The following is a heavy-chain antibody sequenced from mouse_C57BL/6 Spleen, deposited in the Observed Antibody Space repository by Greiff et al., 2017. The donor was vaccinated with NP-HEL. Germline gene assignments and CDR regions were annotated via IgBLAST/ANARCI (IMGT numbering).Heavy chain of an antibody. D-gene: IGHD1-1*01. CDR3: ARSYYGKNYAMDY. Sequence: EVQLQQSGPELVKPGASVKISCKASGYTFTDYYMNWVKQSHGKSLEWIGDINPNNGGTSYNQKFKGKATLTVDKSSSTAYMELRSLTSEDSAVYYCARSYYGKNYAMDYWGQGTSVTVSS. V-gene: IGHV1-26*01. CDR1: GYTFTDYY. CDR2: INPNNGGT. J-gene: IGHJ4*01.